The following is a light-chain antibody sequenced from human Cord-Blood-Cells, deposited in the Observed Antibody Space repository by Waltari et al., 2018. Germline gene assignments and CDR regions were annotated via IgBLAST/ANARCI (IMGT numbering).Light chain of an antibody. CDR1: QGISSY. V-gene: IGKV1-8*01. Sequence: IRITQSPSSLSASTGDRVTITCRASQGISSYFAWYQQKPGKAPKLLIYAASTLQSGVPSRFSGSGSGTDFTLTISCLQSEDFATYYCQQYYSYPWTFGQGTKVEIK. CDR2: AAS. J-gene: IGKJ1*01. CDR3: QQYYSYPWT.